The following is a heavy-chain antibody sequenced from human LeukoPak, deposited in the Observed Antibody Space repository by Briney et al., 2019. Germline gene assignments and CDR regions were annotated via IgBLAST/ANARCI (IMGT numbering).Heavy chain of an antibody. J-gene: IGHJ4*02. CDR1: GYTFTGYY. Sequence: GASVKVSCKASGYTFTGYYMHWVRQAPGQGLEWMGWVNPNSGGTNYAQKFQGRVTMTRDTSISTAYMELSRLRSDDTAVYYCARATRGIAAAGANFDYWGQGTLVTVSS. CDR2: VNPNSGGT. D-gene: IGHD6-13*01. V-gene: IGHV1-2*02. CDR3: ARATRGIAAAGANFDY.